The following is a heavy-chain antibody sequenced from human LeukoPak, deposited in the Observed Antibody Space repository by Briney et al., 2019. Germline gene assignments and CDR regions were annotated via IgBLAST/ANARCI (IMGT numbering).Heavy chain of an antibody. J-gene: IGHJ4*02. Sequence: RGSLRVSCAASGFSFSDYAMDWVRQAPGKGLEWVSSISSSSSYIYYVDSAKGRFTISRDNAKNSLYLQMNSLRAEDTAVYYCARAPYCGGDCYLYYFDYWGQGTLVTVSS. CDR3: ARAPYCGGDCYLYYFDY. V-gene: IGHV3-21*06. D-gene: IGHD2-21*02. CDR2: ISSSSSYI. CDR1: GFSFSDYA.